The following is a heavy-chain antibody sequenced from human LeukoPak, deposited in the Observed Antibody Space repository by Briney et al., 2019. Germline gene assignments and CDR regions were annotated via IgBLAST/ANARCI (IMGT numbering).Heavy chain of an antibody. CDR3: ARTGVVRDYRFFDI. D-gene: IGHD2/OR15-2a*01. CDR2: TYYRSKWYN. J-gene: IGHJ3*02. Sequence: SETLSLTCTVSGGSISSYYWNWIRQSPSRGLEWLGRTYYRSKWYNDYAVSVKSRITINPDTSKNQFSLQLNSVTPEDTAVYYCARTGVVRDYRFFDIWGQGTMVTVSS. CDR1: GGSISSYY. V-gene: IGHV6-1*01.